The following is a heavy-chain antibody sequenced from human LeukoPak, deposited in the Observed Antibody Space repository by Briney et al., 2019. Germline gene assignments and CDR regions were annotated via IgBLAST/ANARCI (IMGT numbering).Heavy chain of an antibody. CDR2: IWYDGSNK. Sequence: RLSCAASGFTFSSYGMHWVRQAPGKGLEWVAVIWYDGSNKYYADSVKGRFTISRDNSKNTLYPQMNSLRAEDTAVYYCARDELAVAKKGFLDYWGQGTLVTVSS. CDR3: ARDELAVAKKGFLDY. V-gene: IGHV3-33*01. CDR1: GFTFSSYG. J-gene: IGHJ4*02. D-gene: IGHD6-19*01.